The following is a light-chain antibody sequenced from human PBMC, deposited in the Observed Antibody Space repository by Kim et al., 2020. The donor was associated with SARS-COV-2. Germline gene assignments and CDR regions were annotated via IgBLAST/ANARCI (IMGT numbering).Light chain of an antibody. V-gene: IGLV2-14*03. CDR2: DVN. Sequence: GQSISISCTGTSSNIGSYNYVSWDQQHPGKAPKLMIYDVNKRPSGISSRFSGSKSGSTASLTISGLQAEDEADYYCSSFTTRSTLVFGGGTKVTVL. J-gene: IGLJ3*02. CDR1: SSNIGSYNY. CDR3: SSFTTRSTLV.